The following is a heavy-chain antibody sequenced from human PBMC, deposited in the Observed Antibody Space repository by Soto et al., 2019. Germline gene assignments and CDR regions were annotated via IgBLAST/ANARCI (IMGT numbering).Heavy chain of an antibody. V-gene: IGHV1-18*01. J-gene: IGHJ6*02. D-gene: IGHD2-8*01. CDR3: AKNGQPPYYYYGMDV. CDR1: GYTFTRYG. CDR2: ISGYNGDT. Sequence: QGQLVQSGAEVKKPGASVKVSCKASGYTFTRYGISWVRLAPGQGLEWMGWISGYNGDTNYAQKFQGRVTMTIDTSTSTAYMELRSLTSDDTAVYYCAKNGQPPYYYYGMDVWGQGTTVTVSS.